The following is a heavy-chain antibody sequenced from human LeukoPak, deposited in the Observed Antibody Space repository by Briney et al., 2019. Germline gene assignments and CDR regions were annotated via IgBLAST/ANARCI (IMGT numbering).Heavy chain of an antibody. CDR1: GGSVSSGSYY. D-gene: IGHD2-15*01. Sequence: PSETLSLTCTVSGGSVSSGSYYWSWIRQPPGKGLEWIGYIYYSGSTNYNPSLKSRVTISVDTSKNQFSLKLSSVTAADTAVFYCARSGGTSARVSAFDIWGQGTMVTVSS. J-gene: IGHJ3*02. CDR2: IYYSGST. CDR3: ARSGGTSARVSAFDI. V-gene: IGHV4-61*01.